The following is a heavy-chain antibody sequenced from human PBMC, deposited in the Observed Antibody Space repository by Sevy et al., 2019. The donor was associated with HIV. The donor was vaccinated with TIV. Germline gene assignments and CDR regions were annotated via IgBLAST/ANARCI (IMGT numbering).Heavy chain of an antibody. CDR1: GYTFTTYD. D-gene: IGHD2-2*01. CDR3: ARFLSTSYYYYHAMDV. V-gene: IGHV1-8*01. Sequence: ASVKVSCKASGYTFTTYDINWVRQAIGQGLEWMGWMNPNSGNTGYAQKFQGRVTMTRNTSIETAYMELSSLRSEDTAVYYCARFLSTSYYYYHAMDVWGQGTTVTVSS. J-gene: IGHJ6*02. CDR2: MNPNSGNT.